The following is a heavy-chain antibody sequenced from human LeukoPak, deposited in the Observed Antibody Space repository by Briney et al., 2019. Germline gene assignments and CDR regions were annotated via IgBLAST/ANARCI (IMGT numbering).Heavy chain of an antibody. CDR2: ISSSSSYI. CDR3: ARKGSSGSNGFDY. J-gene: IGHJ4*02. V-gene: IGHV3-21*01. D-gene: IGHD6-19*01. CDR1: GFTFSSYS. Sequence: GGSLRLSCAASGFTFSSYSMNWVRQAPGKGLEWVSSISSSSSYIYYADSVKGRFTISRDNAKKSLYLQMNSLRAEDTAVYYCARKGSSGSNGFDYWGQGTLVTVSS.